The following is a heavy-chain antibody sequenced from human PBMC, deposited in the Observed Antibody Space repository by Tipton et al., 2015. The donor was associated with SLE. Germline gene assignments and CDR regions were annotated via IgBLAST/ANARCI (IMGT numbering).Heavy chain of an antibody. Sequence: TLSLTCTVSGGSISSYYWSWIRQPPGKGLEWFGYIYTSGSTNYNPSPKSRVTISVDTSKNQFSLKLSSVTAADTAVYYCARSSHYYDSSGCYPIFDYWGQGTLVTVSS. J-gene: IGHJ4*02. CDR1: GGSISSYY. CDR2: IYTSGST. D-gene: IGHD3-22*01. CDR3: ARSSHYYDSSGCYPIFDY. V-gene: IGHV4-4*08.